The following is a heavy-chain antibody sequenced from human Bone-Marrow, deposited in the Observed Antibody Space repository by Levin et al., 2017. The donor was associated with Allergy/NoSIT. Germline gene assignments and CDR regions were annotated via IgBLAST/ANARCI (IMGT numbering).Heavy chain of an antibody. J-gene: IGHJ4*02. D-gene: IGHD6-6*01. CDR3: ARGGYSSSSVPVVVGDY. CDR2: IYHSGST. CDR1: GGSISSGGYS. V-gene: IGHV4-30-2*01. Sequence: SETLSLTCAVSGGSISSGGYSWSWIRQPPGKGLEWIGYIYHSGSTYYNPSLKSRVTISVDRSKNQFSLKLSSVTAADTAVYYCARGGYSSSSVPVVVGDYWGQGTLVTVSS.